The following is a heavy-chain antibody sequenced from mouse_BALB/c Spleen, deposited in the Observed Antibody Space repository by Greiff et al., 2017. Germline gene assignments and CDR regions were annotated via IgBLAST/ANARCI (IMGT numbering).Heavy chain of an antibody. CDR3: AYGYGYFDY. CDR1: VSSITSGYR. D-gene: IGHD1-2*01. V-gene: IGHV3-1*02. Sequence: VQLQESAPALVKPSQPLSPTCPVTVSSITSGYRWHWFRQFPGNKLEWMGYIHYSGSTYYNPSPKSRISITRDTSKNQFFLQLNSVTTEDTATYYIAYGYGYFDYWGQSTTHTVAS. J-gene: IGHJ2*01. CDR2: IHYSGST.